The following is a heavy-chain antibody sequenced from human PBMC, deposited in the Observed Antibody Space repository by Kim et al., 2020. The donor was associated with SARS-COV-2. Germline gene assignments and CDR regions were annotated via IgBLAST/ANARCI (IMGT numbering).Heavy chain of an antibody. J-gene: IGHJ4*02. D-gene: IGHD3-22*01. CDR1: GGSISSSSYY. V-gene: IGHV4-39*07. Sequence: SETLSLTCTVSGGSISSSSYYWGWIRQPPGKGLEWIGSIYYSGSTYYNPSLKSRVTISVDTSKNQFSLKLSSVTAADTAVYYCASEWEYWDSSGPILDYWGQGTLVTVSS. CDR2: IYYSGST. CDR3: ASEWEYWDSSGPILDY.